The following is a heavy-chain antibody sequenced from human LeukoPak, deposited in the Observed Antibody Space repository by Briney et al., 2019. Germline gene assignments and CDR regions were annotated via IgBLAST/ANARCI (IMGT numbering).Heavy chain of an antibody. CDR1: GFAFGVHA. V-gene: IGHV3-23*01. Sequence: GGSLRLSCVGSGFAFGVHAMSWVRQAPGKGPEWVAIIGSGADLFYAESVKGRFTISRDDPRNTVWLQMNSLRAEDTALYYCAKDWTPHNRVYDCLDAWGRGTQVTVSS. J-gene: IGHJ5*02. CDR2: IIGSGADL. CDR3: AKDWTPHNRVYDCLDA. D-gene: IGHD3-16*01.